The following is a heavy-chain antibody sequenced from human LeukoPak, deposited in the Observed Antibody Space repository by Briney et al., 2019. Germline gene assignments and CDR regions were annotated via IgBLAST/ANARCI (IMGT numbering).Heavy chain of an antibody. V-gene: IGHV1-69*01. Sequence: PVRVSCKASGGTFSSYAISWVRQAPGQGLEWMGGIIPIFGTANYAQKFQGRVTITADESTSTAYMELSSLRSEDTAVYYCARHGRCMVRGVCNDYWGQGTLVTVSS. CDR1: GGTFSSYA. CDR3: ARHGRCMVRGVCNDY. D-gene: IGHD3-10*01. CDR2: IIPIFGTA. J-gene: IGHJ4*02.